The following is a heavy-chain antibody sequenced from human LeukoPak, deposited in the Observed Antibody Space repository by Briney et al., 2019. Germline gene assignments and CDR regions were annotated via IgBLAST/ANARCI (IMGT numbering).Heavy chain of an antibody. V-gene: IGHV4-34*01. Sequence: SETLSLTCAVYGGSFSGYYWSWIRQPPGKGLEWIGEINHSGSTNYNPSLKSRVTITVDTSKNQFSLELSSVTAADTAVYYRAADEAYCGGDCYLIWGQGTMITVSS. D-gene: IGHD2-21*02. CDR3: AADEAYCGGDCYLI. J-gene: IGHJ3*02. CDR1: GGSFSGYY. CDR2: INHSGST.